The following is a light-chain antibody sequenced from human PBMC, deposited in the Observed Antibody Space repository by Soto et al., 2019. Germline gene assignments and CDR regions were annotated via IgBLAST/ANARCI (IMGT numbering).Light chain of an antibody. CDR2: EVS. CDR1: SSDLGGYNL. Sequence: QSALTQPASVSGWPGQSVTISCTGASSDLGGYNLVSWYQQSPGKAPKLIMSEVSNRPSGVSNRFSGSKSGNTASLTISGLQAEDEADYYCSSYTAGGTIFGTGTKLTVL. CDR3: SSYTAGGTI. J-gene: IGLJ1*01. V-gene: IGLV2-14*02.